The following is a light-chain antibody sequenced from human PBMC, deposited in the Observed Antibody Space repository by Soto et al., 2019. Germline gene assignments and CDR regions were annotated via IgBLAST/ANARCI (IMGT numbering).Light chain of an antibody. V-gene: IGKV1-9*01. CDR1: QGISSY. CDR2: AAS. J-gene: IGKJ1*01. Sequence: DIQLTQSPSFLSASVGDRVTITCRASQGISSYLAWYQQKPGKAPKLLIYAASTLQSGVPSRFSGSGSGTEFTLTISSLQPEDFATYYCQQVNFYSWTFGQGTKVEIK. CDR3: QQVNFYSWT.